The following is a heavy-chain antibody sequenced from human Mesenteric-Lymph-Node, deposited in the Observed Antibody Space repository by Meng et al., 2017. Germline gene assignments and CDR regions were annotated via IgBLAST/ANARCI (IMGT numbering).Heavy chain of an antibody. CDR2: IHSSGST. V-gene: IGHV4-31*03. D-gene: IGHD3-10*01. CDR1: GGSISSGGYY. J-gene: IGHJ5*02. CDR3: ARASYGSGSPLGESWFDP. Sequence: QVPRTESGPGLVKPSQTLSLTCTVSGGSISSGGYYWSWIRQHLGKGLEWIGYIHSSGSTYYNPSLRSRLTISVDTSKNQFSLKLSSVTAADTAVYYCARASYGSGSPLGESWFDPWGQGTLVTVSS.